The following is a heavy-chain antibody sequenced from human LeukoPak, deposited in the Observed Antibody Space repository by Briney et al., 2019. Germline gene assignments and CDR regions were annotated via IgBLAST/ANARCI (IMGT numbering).Heavy chain of an antibody. J-gene: IGHJ4*02. CDR2: INPNSGGT. Sequence: ASVKVSCKAFGYTFTSYGISWVRQAPGQGLEWMGWINPNSGGTNYAQKFQGRVTMTRDTSISTAYMELSRLRSDDTAVYYCARGRGYCSGGSCYQFDYWGQGTLVTVSS. CDR3: ARGRGYCSGGSCYQFDY. V-gene: IGHV1-2*02. CDR1: GYTFTSYG. D-gene: IGHD2-15*01.